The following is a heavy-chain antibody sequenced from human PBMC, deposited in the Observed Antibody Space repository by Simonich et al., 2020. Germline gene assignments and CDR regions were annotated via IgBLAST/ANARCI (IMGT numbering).Heavy chain of an antibody. CDR3: ARDPGAELTGDY. D-gene: IGHD7-27*01. CDR1: GYTFTGYY. V-gene: IGHV1-2*02. Sequence: QVQLVQSGAEVKKPGASVKVSCKASGYTFTGYYMHWVRQAPGQGLEWMGWINPNSGGKNYAQKFQGRVTMTRDTSISTAYMELSRLRSDDTAVYYCARDPGAELTGDYWGQGTLVTVSS. J-gene: IGHJ4*02. CDR2: INPNSGGK.